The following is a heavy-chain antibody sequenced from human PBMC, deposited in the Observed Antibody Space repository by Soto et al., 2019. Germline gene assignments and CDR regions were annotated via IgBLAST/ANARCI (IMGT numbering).Heavy chain of an antibody. V-gene: IGHV1-46*01. J-gene: IGHJ6*02. Sequence: QVRLVQSGAEVKKPGASLKVSCKGSGYFFTNYYIHWVRQAPRLGLEWLGIIDPGTGTTNYAQKFQGTIPMTGDTSTSTFYMKLSSLTSHDAAVYYCASTTEATLDVWGQGTTVTVSS. CDR3: ASTTEATLDV. CDR2: IDPGTGTT. CDR1: GYFFTNYY. D-gene: IGHD1-26*01.